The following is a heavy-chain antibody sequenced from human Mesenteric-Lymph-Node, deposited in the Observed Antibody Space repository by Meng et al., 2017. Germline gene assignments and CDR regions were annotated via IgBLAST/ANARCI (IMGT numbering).Heavy chain of an antibody. CDR3: ARHHHSPTFDY. CDR2: VVYSGTT. CDR1: GGSISSSSYY. J-gene: IGHJ4*02. Sequence: LRLQASGPGLVKPSETLSLTCTVSGGSISSSSYYWAWIRQPPGEGLEWIGSVVYSGTTYYTSSLKSRVSISVDTSKNQFSLKLSSVTAADTAVYYCARHHHSPTFDYWGQGTLVTVSS. D-gene: IGHD1-14*01. V-gene: IGHV4-39*01.